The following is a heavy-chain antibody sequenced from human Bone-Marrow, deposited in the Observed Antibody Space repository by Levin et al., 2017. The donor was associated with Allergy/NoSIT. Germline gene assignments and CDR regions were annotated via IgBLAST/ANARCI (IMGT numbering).Heavy chain of an antibody. CDR1: DFLFRGHW. CDR2: IRADGSEK. V-gene: IGHV3-7*01. J-gene: IGHJ6*02. CDR3: AREGGGSWIDLHYYATDL. Sequence: PGGSLRLSCAASDFLFRGHWMSWVRQAPGKGLEWVANIRADGSEKNYVDSVKGRFTISRDNARDTLFLQINSLRVDDTAVYYCAREGGGSWIDLHYYATDLWGQGTAVIVSS. D-gene: IGHD2-15*01.